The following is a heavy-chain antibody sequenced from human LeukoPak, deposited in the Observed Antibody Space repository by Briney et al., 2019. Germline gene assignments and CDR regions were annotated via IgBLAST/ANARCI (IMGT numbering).Heavy chain of an antibody. CDR1: GYSISSGYY. J-gene: IGHJ3*02. D-gene: IGHD3-22*01. CDR3: ARHDSSGYYYWTPDAFDI. CDR2: IYHSGST. V-gene: IGHV4-38-2*01. Sequence: SETLSLTCAVSGYSISSGYYWGWIRQPPGKGLEWIGSIYHSGSTYYNPSLKSRVTISVDTSKNQFSLKLSSVTAADTAVYYCARHDSSGYYYWTPDAFDIWGQGTMVTVSS.